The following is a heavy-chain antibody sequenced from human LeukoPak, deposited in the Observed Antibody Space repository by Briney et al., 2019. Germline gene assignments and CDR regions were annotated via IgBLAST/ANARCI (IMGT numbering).Heavy chain of an antibody. Sequence: ASVKVSCKASGYTFTSYYMHWVRQAPGQGLEWMGWINPNSGGTNYAQKFQGRVTMTRDTSISTAYMELSRLRSDDTAVYYCARDPRRSIAAAGDYWGQGTLVTVSS. CDR1: GYTFTSYY. CDR3: ARDPRRSIAAAGDY. CDR2: INPNSGGT. V-gene: IGHV1-2*02. D-gene: IGHD6-13*01. J-gene: IGHJ4*02.